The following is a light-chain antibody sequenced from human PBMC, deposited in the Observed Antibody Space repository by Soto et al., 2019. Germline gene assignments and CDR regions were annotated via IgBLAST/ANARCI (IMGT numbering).Light chain of an antibody. Sequence: DIKMTQSPSSLSASVGDRVTITCRASQSISSYLNWYQQKPGKAPKLLIYAASSLQSGVPSRFSGSGSGTEFTLTISSLQPEDFATYYCQQLFDSPITFGQGTRLEI. V-gene: IGKV1-39*01. CDR3: QQLFDSPIT. J-gene: IGKJ5*01. CDR1: QSISSY. CDR2: AAS.